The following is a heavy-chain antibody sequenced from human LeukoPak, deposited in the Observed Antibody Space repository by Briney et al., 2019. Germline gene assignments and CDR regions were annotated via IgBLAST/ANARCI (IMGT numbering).Heavy chain of an antibody. CDR1: GETFIHNF. D-gene: IGHD6-19*01. CDR2: INHSGST. V-gene: IGHV4-34*01. Sequence: PSETLSLTCAVYGETFIHNFWTWIRQPPGKGLEWIGQINHSGSTYYNPSLKSRVTILVDTSKNQFSLKLTSVTAADTAVYYCARAMPYFYGSIAVPGTFDYWGQGILVTVSS. CDR3: ARAMPYFYGSIAVPGTFDY. J-gene: IGHJ4*02.